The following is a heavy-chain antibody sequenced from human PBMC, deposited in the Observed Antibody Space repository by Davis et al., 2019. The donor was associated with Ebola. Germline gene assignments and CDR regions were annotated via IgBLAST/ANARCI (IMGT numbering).Heavy chain of an antibody. Sequence: SETLSLTCSVSGDSIRGGTYYWGWIRQPPGKGLEWIGSVSYSGGMYTTSMYYNASLKSRVTISVDTSKNQFSLKLTSVTAADTAVYYCARQRAGYNDFDYWGQGTLVTVSS. CDR1: GDSIRGGTYY. J-gene: IGHJ4*02. V-gene: IGHV4-39*01. CDR3: ARQRAGYNDFDY. CDR2: VSYSGGMYTTSM. D-gene: IGHD5-24*01.